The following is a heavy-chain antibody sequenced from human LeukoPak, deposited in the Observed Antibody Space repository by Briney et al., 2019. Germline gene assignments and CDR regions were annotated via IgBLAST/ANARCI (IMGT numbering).Heavy chain of an antibody. CDR3: ARRMARHYFDF. J-gene: IGHJ4*02. Sequence: SETLSLTCTVSGGSISSSSFYWGWIRQPPRKGLEWLGTIYYGGNTYYSPSLKSRDSISVDTSNNQFSLNLSSVTAADTAVYYCARRMARHYFDFWGQGTPVTVSS. CDR2: IYYGGNT. CDR1: GGSISSSSFY. V-gene: IGHV4-39*01. D-gene: IGHD5-24*01.